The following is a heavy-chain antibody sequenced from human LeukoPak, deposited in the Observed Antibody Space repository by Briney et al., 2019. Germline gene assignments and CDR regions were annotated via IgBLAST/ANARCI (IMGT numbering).Heavy chain of an antibody. V-gene: IGHV1-46*01. CDR2: INPSGGSR. Sequence: ASGKVSCKASGYTFTSYYVHWVRQAPGQGLEWVGIINPSGGSRTYAQKFQGRVTMTRDTSTSTVYMELSSLRSEDTAVYYCARGVTLTTRPEIWAGDYWGQGTLVTVPS. CDR1: GYTFTSYY. J-gene: IGHJ4*02. D-gene: IGHD6-6*01. CDR3: ARGVTLTTRPEIWAGDY.